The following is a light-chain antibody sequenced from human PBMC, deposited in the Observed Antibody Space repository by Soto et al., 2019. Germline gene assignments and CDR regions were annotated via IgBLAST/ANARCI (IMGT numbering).Light chain of an antibody. Sequence: QSVLTQPPSASGTPGQRVTFSCSGSSSNIGGNTVSWFQHLPRTAPKLLIFSNSQRPSGVPDRFSGAKSGTSASLAISGLQSEDEANYSCATWDDGLSAYVFGTGTKVTVL. CDR1: SSNIGGNT. CDR3: ATWDDGLSAYV. J-gene: IGLJ1*01. CDR2: SNS. V-gene: IGLV1-44*01.